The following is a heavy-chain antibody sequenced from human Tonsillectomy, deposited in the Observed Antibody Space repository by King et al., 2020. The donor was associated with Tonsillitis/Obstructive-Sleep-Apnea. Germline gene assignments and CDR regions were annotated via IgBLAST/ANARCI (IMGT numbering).Heavy chain of an antibody. V-gene: IGHV3-15*07. CDR2: IKSKTDGGTT. D-gene: IGHD1/OR15-1a*01. CDR3: ATDANKGI. CDR1: GFTFSKAW. J-gene: IGHJ3*02. Sequence: QLVQSGGGLVKPGGSLRLSCAAPGFTFSKAWMNWVRPALGKGLEWGGRIKSKTDGGTTDYAAPGKGRFTISRDASKNTLYLQMNSQKTEDTAVYYCATDANKGIWGQGTMVAVSS.